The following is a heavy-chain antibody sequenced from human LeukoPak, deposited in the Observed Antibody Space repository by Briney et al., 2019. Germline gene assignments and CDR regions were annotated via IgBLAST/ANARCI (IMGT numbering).Heavy chain of an antibody. Sequence: GGTLRLSCAASGFTFSSYAMSWVRQAPGKGLEWVSSIDYDGGSGHYADSVKGRFTISRDNSNNTLFLHLNSLRGEDTAVYYCTRNSGWYGLSWGQGTLVTVSS. J-gene: IGHJ1*01. CDR1: GFTFSSYA. CDR2: IDYDGGSG. V-gene: IGHV3-23*01. CDR3: TRNSGWYGLS. D-gene: IGHD6-19*01.